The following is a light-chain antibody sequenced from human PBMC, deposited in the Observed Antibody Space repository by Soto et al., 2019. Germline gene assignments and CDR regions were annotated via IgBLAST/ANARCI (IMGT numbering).Light chain of an antibody. Sequence: TQNPSFLSASVGDRVTITCRASQGISSFLAWYQQRPGKAPKLLIYAASTLQGGVPSRFSGSGSGTDFTLTIISLQPEDFATYYCQQLDIYPLTFGGGTKLDI. CDR2: AAS. CDR3: QQLDIYPLT. CDR1: QGISSF. J-gene: IGKJ4*01. V-gene: IGKV1-9*01.